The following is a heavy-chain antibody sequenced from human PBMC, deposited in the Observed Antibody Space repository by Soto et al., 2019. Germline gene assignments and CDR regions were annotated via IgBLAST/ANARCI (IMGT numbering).Heavy chain of an antibody. CDR3: ARDNSPYSSGWHNRHFDY. CDR1: GFTFSSYA. CDR2: ISYDGSNK. J-gene: IGHJ4*02. V-gene: IGHV3-30-3*01. Sequence: QVQLVESGGGVVQPGRSLKLSCADSGFTFSSYAMHWVRQAPGKGLEWVAVISYDGSNKYYADSVKGRFTISRDNSKNTLYLQMNSLRAEDTAVYYCARDNSPYSSGWHNRHFDYWGQGTLVTVSS. D-gene: IGHD6-19*01.